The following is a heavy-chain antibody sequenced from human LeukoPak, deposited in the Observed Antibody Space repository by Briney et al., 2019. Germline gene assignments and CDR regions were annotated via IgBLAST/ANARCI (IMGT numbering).Heavy chain of an antibody. CDR1: GFTFSSYS. CDR3: ARVRNRNADSDY. V-gene: IGHV3-21*01. CDR2: ISSSSSYI. D-gene: IGHD1-14*01. Sequence: GGSLRLSCAASGFTFSSYSMNWVRQAPGEGLEWVSSISSSSSYIYYADSGKGRFTISRDNAKNSLYLQMNSLRAEDTAVYYCARVRNRNADSDYWGQGTLVTVSS. J-gene: IGHJ4*02.